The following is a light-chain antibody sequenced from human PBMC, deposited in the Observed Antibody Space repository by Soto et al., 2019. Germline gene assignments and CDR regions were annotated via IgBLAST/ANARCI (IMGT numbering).Light chain of an antibody. CDR1: QSVSSIY. J-gene: IGKJ1*01. CDR2: GAS. Sequence: EIVLTQSPGPLSWSPGERATLSFSASQSVSSIYLAWYQQKPGQAPRLLIYGASSRATGIPDRFSGSGSGTDFTLTISRLEPEDFAVYYCQQYGSSRWTFGQGTKVEI. CDR3: QQYGSSRWT. V-gene: IGKV3-20*01.